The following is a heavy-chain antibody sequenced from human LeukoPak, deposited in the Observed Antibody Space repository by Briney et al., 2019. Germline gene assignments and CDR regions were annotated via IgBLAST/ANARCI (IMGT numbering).Heavy chain of an antibody. J-gene: IGHJ4*02. D-gene: IGHD3-22*01. CDR1: GGSINTFY. CDR2: IYSRGST. Sequence: SETLSLTCTVSGGSINTFYWSWIRQPPGKGLEWVGYIYSRGSTNYNPSLKTRVPISVDTSKNQFSLKLTSVTAADAAVYYCARGRYYDSSGYYLDYWGQGTLVTVSS. CDR3: ARGRYYDSSGYYLDY. V-gene: IGHV4-59*01.